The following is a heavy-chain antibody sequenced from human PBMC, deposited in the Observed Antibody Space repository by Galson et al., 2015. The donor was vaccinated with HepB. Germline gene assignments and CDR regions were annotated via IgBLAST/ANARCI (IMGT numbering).Heavy chain of an antibody. D-gene: IGHD1-1*01. J-gene: IGHJ3*02. CDR3: AGTELEDAFDI. CDR1: GGSISSSSYY. Sequence: LSLTCTVSGGSISSSSYYWGWIRQPPGKGLEWIGSIYYSGSTYYNPSLKSRVTISVDTSKNQFSLKLSSVTAADTAVYYCAGTELEDAFDIWGQGTMVTVSS. V-gene: IGHV4-39*01. CDR2: IYYSGST.